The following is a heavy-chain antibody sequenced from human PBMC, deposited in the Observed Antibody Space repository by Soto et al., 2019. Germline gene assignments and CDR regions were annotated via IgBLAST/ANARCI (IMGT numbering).Heavy chain of an antibody. V-gene: IGHV3-48*01. J-gene: IGHJ4*02. CDR2: ISSSSSTI. CDR1: GFTFGSYS. D-gene: IGHD5-18*01. CDR3: AKDGGYSYGAFDY. Sequence: EVQLVESGGGLVQPGGSLRLSCAASGFTFGSYSMNWVRQAPGKGLEWVSYISSSSSTIYYADSVEGRFTISRDNAKNSLDLQMNSRRAEDNAVYYCAKDGGYSYGAFDYWGQGTLVTVSS.